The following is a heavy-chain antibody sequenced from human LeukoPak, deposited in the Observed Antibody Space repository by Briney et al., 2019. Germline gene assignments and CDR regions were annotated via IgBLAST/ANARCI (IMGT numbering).Heavy chain of an antibody. CDR1: GFTFSDYY. Sequence: GGSLRLSCAASGFTFSDYYMSWIRQAPGKGLEWVSSVSSSSTNKFYADSVKGRFTISRDDAKNSLYLQMNSLRVEDTAVYYCARENFMATSGTTFDIWGQGTVVSVSS. D-gene: IGHD1-1*01. V-gene: IGHV3-11*06. CDR2: VSSSSTNK. J-gene: IGHJ3*02. CDR3: ARENFMATSGTTFDI.